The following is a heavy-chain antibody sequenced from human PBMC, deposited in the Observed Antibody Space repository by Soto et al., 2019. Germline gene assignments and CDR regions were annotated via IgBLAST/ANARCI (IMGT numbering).Heavy chain of an antibody. V-gene: IGHV2-5*02. Sequence: QITLKESGPTLVKPTQTLTLTCTLSGFSLSSSGVGVGWIRQPPGKALEWLALIYWDDDKRYSPSLKSRLTIPKDTSKNQVVLTMTNMHPVDTATYYRVRHYGPGHNHLWYFDLWGRGTLVTVSS. J-gene: IGHJ2*01. CDR3: VRHYGPGHNHLWYFDL. CDR2: IYWDDDK. CDR1: GFSLSSSGVG. D-gene: IGHD3-10*01.